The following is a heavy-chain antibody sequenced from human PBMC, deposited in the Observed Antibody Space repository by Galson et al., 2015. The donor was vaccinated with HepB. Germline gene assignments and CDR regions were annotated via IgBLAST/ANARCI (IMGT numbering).Heavy chain of an antibody. V-gene: IGHV4-34*01. CDR1: GGSFSDYY. CDR3: ARGLENTIFGILVEERDYHFYMDV. Sequence: SETLSLTCAVYGGSFSDYYWTWIRQSPGKGLEWIGEINHSGSTNYNPSLKSRVTISIDTSKNQFSLKLSSLTAADTAVYYCARGLENTIFGILVEERDYHFYMDVWGKGTTVTVSS. CDR2: INHSGST. D-gene: IGHD3-3*01. J-gene: IGHJ6*03.